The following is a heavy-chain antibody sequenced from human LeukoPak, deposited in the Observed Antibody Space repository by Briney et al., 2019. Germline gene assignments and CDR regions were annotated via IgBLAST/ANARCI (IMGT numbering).Heavy chain of an antibody. J-gene: IGHJ3*02. D-gene: IGHD3-22*01. CDR1: GYTFTGYY. Sequence: ASVKVSCKASGYTFTGYYMRWVRQAPGQELEWMGWLSPNSGDTKFAQKFQGRVTMTRDTSISTAYMELSRLRSDDSAVYYCARYFYDSSGSSSDAYDIWGQGTMVTVSS. CDR3: ARYFYDSSGSSSDAYDI. V-gene: IGHV1-2*02. CDR2: LSPNSGDT.